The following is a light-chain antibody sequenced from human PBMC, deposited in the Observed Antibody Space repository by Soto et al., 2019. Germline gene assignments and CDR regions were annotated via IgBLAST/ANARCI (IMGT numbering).Light chain of an antibody. Sequence: EIVMSQTPLSLSITPGKQASMSCRSRGIHLQPGQSPQLLINEVSKRFSGVADRFSGSGSGTDFTLKSSRVEAEDVGLHYCMQDAQDFPITFGQETRLEIK. CDR2: EVS. CDR1: GIHL. V-gene: IGKV2D-26*03. J-gene: IGKJ5*01. CDR3: MQDAQDFPIT.